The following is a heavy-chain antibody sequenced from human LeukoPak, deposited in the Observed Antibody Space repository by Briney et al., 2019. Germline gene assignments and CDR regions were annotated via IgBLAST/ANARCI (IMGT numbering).Heavy chain of an antibody. Sequence: SETLSLTCTVSGGSIINYYWSWIRQPPGKGLEWIGYVHYSGSTKYNPSLKSRLTISVDTSNNHFSLRLSSVTAADTAVYYCARVPSVIDAFDIWGQGTMVTVSS. CDR3: ARVPSVIDAFDI. V-gene: IGHV4-59*01. J-gene: IGHJ3*02. CDR2: VHYSGST. CDR1: GGSIINYY. D-gene: IGHD2-21*01.